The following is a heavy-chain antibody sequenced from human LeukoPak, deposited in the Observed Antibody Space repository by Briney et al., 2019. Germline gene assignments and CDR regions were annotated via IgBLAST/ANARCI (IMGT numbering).Heavy chain of an antibody. V-gene: IGHV3-66*01. J-gene: IGHJ6*02. CDR2: IYSGGST. Sequence: GGSLRLSCAASGSTVSSNFMNWVRQAPGKGLEWVSIIYSGGSTYYADSVKGRFTISRDNSKNTLYLQMNSLRAEDTAVYYCASSTVTSYYYYAMDVWGQGTTVTVSS. CDR3: ASSTVTSYYYYAMDV. D-gene: IGHD4-17*01. CDR1: GSTVSSNF.